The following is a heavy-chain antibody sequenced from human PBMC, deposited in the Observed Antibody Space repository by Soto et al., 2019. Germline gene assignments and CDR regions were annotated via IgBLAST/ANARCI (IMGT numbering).Heavy chain of an antibody. Sequence: EVQLVESGGGLVQPGGSLRLSCAASGFTFSSYSMNWVRQAPGKGLEWVSYISSSSSTIYYADSVKGRFTISRENAKNSLYLQMNCLRAEDTAVYYWARGYDFWSGYSRLGAFDIWGQGTMVTVSS. CDR3: ARGYDFWSGYSRLGAFDI. CDR1: GFTFSSYS. V-gene: IGHV3-48*01. J-gene: IGHJ3*02. CDR2: ISSSSSTI. D-gene: IGHD3-3*01.